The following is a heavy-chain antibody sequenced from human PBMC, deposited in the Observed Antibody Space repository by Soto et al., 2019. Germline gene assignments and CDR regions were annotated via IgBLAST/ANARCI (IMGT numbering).Heavy chain of an antibody. CDR1: GFTYNSYD. CDR2: MGGAGAR. V-gene: IGHV3-13*01. J-gene: IGHJ6*02. CDR3: TRATFGVGMDL. Sequence: PGGSLRLSXAAFGFTYNSYDMIWVRQVTGKGLEWIASMGGAGAREYSGSVKGRFIISRDNAKNSLYLQMDSLRVADTGVYYCTRATFGVGMDLWGHGTPVTVSS. D-gene: IGHD3-10*01.